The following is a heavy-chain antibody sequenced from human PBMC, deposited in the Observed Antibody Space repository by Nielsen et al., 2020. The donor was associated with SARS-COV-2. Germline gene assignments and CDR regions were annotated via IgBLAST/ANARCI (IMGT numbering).Heavy chain of an antibody. CDR1: GFIFRTYG. CDR2: IWYDGSNK. CDR3: ARDMAAAGDDAFDI. Sequence: GESLKISCAASGFIFRTYGMHWVRQAPGKGLEWVAVIWYDGSNKYYADSVKGRFTISRDNSKNTLYLQMNSLRAEDTAVYYCARDMAAAGDDAFDIWGQGTMVTVSS. J-gene: IGHJ3*02. D-gene: IGHD6-13*01. V-gene: IGHV3-33*01.